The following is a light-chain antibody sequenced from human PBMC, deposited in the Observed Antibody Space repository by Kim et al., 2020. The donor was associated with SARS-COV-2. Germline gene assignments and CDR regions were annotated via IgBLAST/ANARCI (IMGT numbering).Light chain of an antibody. V-gene: IGKV3-20*01. CDR2: SVS. CDR3: QQYGSSPYS. CDR1: QSVSRSS. J-gene: IGKJ2*03. Sequence: LSPGESATLSCKTSQSVSRSSLAWYQQKPGQAPRLLIYSVSTRATGIPDRFSGSGSGTDFTLVISRLEPEDFAVYYCQQYGSSPYSFGQGTKLEI.